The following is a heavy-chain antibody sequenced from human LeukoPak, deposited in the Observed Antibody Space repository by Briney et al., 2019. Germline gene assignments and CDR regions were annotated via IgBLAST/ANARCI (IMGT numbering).Heavy chain of an antibody. CDR3: AKDSSSGSLDI. CDR2: ISWDGGST. J-gene: IGHJ3*02. CDR1: GFTFDDCA. Sequence: GGCLRLSCAASGFTFDDCAMHWVRQAPGKGLEWVSLISWDGGSTYYADSVKGRFTISRDNSKNSLYLQMNSLRTEDTALYYCAKDSSSGSLDIWGQGTMVTVSS. V-gene: IGHV3-43*01. D-gene: IGHD3-22*01.